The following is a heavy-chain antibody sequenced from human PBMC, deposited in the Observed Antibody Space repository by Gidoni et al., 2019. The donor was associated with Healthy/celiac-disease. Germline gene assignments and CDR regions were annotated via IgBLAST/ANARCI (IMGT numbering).Heavy chain of an antibody. D-gene: IGHD3-22*01. CDR1: GGYISSSNW. J-gene: IGHJ3*02. Sequence: QVQLPESGPGLVKPSGTLSLTCAVSGGYISSSNWWSWVRQPPGKGLEWIGEIYHSGSTNYNPSLKSRVTISVDKSKNQFSLKLSSVTAADTAVYYCARDRYYYDSSDDAFDIWGQGTMVTVSS. CDR2: IYHSGST. V-gene: IGHV4-4*02. CDR3: ARDRYYYDSSDDAFDI.